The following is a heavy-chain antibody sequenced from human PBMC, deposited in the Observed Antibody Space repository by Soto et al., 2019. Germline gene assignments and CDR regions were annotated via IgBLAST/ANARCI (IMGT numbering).Heavy chain of an antibody. CDR3: AKVIAAAGTGSWFDP. V-gene: IGHV3-23*01. D-gene: IGHD6-13*01. CDR1: GFTFSSYA. CDR2: ISGSGGST. Sequence: EVQLLESGGGLVQPGGSLRLSCAASGFTFSSYAMSWVRQAPGKGLEWVSAISGSGGSTYYADSVKGRFTISRDNSKNTRYLQMNSLRAEDTAGYYCAKVIAAAGTGSWFDPWGQGTLVTVSS. J-gene: IGHJ5*02.